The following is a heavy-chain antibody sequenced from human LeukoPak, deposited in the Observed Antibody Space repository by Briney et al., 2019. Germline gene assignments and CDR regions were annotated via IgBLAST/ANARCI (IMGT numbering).Heavy chain of an antibody. V-gene: IGHV4-34*01. J-gene: IGHJ3*02. D-gene: IGHD1-26*01. CDR2: INHSGST. CDR1: GGSFSGYY. Sequence: SETLSLTCAVYGGSFSGYYWSWIRQPPGKGLEWIGEINHSGSTNYNPSLKSRVTISVDTSKNQFSLKLSSVTAADTAVYYCARLRSYYVYAFDIWGQGTVVTVSS. CDR3: ARLRSYYVYAFDI.